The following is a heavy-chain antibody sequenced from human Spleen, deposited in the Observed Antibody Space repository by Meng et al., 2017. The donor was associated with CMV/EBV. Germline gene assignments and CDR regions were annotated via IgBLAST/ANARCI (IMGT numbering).Heavy chain of an antibody. D-gene: IGHD3-10*01. CDR2: TRNKVNRYTT. CDR3: SRTFYYGSGTYAGDY. Sequence: GESLKISCAVSGFTFSDHDMDWVRQAPGKGLEWVARTRNKVNRYTTEYAASVKGRFSISRDESKNSLYLQMNSLKIEDTAVYYCSRTFYYGSGTYAGDYWGRGTLVTVSS. V-gene: IGHV3-72*01. J-gene: IGHJ4*02. CDR1: GFTFSDHD.